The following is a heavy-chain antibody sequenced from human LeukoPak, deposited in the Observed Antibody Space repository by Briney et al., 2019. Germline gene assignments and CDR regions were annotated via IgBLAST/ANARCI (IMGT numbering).Heavy chain of an antibody. CDR1: GGSFSGYY. CDR3: ARHRWELLSGYFDY. D-gene: IGHD1-26*01. CDR2: INHSGST. J-gene: IGHJ4*02. V-gene: IGHV4-34*01. Sequence: SETLSLTCAVYGGSFSGYYWSWIRQPPGKGLEWIGEINHSGSTNYNPSLKRRVTISVDTSKNHFSLKLSAVTAADTAVYYCARHRWELLSGYFDYWGQGTLVTVSS.